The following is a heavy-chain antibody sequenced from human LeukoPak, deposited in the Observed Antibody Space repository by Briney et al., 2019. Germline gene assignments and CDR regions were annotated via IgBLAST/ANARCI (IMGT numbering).Heavy chain of an antibody. D-gene: IGHD6-6*01. CDR1: GYTFTSYA. CDR2: INTNTGNP. J-gene: IGHJ4*02. CDR3: AKSDPTHRGARERFDY. Sequence: ASVKVSCKASGYTFTSYAMNWVRQAPGQGLEWMGWINTNTGNPTYAQGFTGRFVFSLGTSVSTAYLQISSLKAEDTAVYYCAKSDPTHRGARERFDYWGQGTLVTVSS. V-gene: IGHV7-4-1*02.